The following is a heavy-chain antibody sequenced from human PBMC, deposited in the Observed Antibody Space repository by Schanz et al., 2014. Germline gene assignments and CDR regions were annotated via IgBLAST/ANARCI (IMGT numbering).Heavy chain of an antibody. CDR1: GRTFIVYH. CDR2: INPYSGAT. CDR3: ARDQTGTTNWFDP. J-gene: IGHJ5*02. V-gene: IGHV1-2*02. D-gene: IGHD1-7*01. Sequence: QVQLVQSGAEVKKPGASMKVSCKASGRTFIVYHVLHWVRQTPGQGLEWMGCINPYSGATYYAQKFQGRVTLTSDASLTTVYMEVHSLTSDDTAVFFCARDQTGTTNWFDPWGQGTLVTVSS.